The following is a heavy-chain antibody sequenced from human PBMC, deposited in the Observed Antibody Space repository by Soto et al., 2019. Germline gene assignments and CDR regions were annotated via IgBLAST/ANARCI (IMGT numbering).Heavy chain of an antibody. CDR3: ARGRVALSLEGVKNWFDP. J-gene: IGHJ5*02. D-gene: IGHD3-3*01. CDR1: GGPFRSYA. Sequence: SVKVSCKASGGPFRSYAISWVRQAPGQGPEWMGGIIPICGTANYGQKFPGRVTITADESTSTAYRELSSLRSEDTSVYYCARGRVALSLEGVKNWFDPWGQGTRVTVSS. CDR2: IIPICGTA. V-gene: IGHV1-69*13.